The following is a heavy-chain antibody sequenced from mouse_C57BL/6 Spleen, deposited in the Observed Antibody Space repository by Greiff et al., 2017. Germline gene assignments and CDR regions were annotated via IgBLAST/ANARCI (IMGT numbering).Heavy chain of an antibody. V-gene: IGHV1-64*01. CDR3: ARGDLLDDWYFDV. CDR2: IHPITGSN. Sequence: QVQLQQPGAELVKPGASVKLSCKASGYTFTGYWMHWVRQRPGQGLEWIGMIHPITGSNNYNERFKSKATLTVDKTSSTAYRQLSSLTSEDSAVYCCARGDLLDDWYFDVWGTGTTVTVSS. CDR1: GYTFTGYW. J-gene: IGHJ1*03. D-gene: IGHD2-10*01.